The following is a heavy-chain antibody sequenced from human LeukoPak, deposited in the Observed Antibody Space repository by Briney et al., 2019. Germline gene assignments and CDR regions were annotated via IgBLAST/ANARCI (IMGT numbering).Heavy chain of an antibody. CDR1: GGSISSYY. Sequence: SETLSLTCTVSGGSISSYYWSWIRQPPGKGLEWIGYIYYSGSTNYNPSLKSRVTISVDTSKNQFSLKLSSVTAADTAVYYCASSFGNYALDYSGQGTLVTVSS. J-gene: IGHJ4*02. CDR3: ASSFGNYALDY. V-gene: IGHV4-59*01. CDR2: IYYSGST. D-gene: IGHD3-10*01.